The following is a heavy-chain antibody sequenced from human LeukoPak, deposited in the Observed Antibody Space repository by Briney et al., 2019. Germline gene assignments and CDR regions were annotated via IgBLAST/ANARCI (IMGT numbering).Heavy chain of an antibody. Sequence: SETLSLTCTVSGGSISSYYWSWIRQPPGKGLEWIGHIYYSGSTNYNPSLKSRVTISVDTSKNQFSLKLSSVTAADTAVYYCARGPFQSMVRGVIIPFDYWGQGTLVTVSS. D-gene: IGHD3-10*01. CDR2: IYYSGST. J-gene: IGHJ4*02. CDR1: GGSISSYY. CDR3: ARGPFQSMVRGVIIPFDY. V-gene: IGHV4-59*01.